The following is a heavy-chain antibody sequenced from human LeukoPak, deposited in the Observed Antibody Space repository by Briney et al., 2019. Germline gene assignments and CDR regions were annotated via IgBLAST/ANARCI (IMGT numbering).Heavy chain of an antibody. CDR1: GFTFSSYG. CDR3: ARGQQLAGTAFDY. V-gene: IGHV3-33*01. J-gene: IGHJ4*02. Sequence: GGSLGLSCAASGFTFSSYGIHWVRQAPGKGLEWVAVVWYDGINKYYADSVKGRFTISRDSSKNTVYLQMNSLRDEDTAVYYCARGQQLAGTAFDYWGQGTLVTVSS. D-gene: IGHD6-13*01. CDR2: VWYDGINK.